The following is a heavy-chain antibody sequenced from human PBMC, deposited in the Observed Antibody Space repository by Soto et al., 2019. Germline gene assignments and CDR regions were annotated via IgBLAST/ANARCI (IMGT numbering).Heavy chain of an antibody. CDR3: AREEAAAAPYNWFDP. D-gene: IGHD6-13*01. CDR2: IIPIFGTA. J-gene: IGHJ5*02. V-gene: IGHV1-69*01. CDR1: GGTFSSYA. Sequence: QVQLVQSGAEVKKPGSSVKVSCKASGGTFSSYAISWVRQAPGQGLEWMGGIIPIFGTANYAQKFQGRVTITADESTSTAYMELSSLRSEDTAVYYCAREEAAAAPYNWFDPWCQGTMVTVSS.